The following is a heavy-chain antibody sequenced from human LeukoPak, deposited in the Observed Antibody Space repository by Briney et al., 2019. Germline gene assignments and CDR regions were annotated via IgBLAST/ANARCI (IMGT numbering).Heavy chain of an antibody. CDR2: IYYSGST. Sequence: PSETLSLTCTVSGGSISSYYWSWIRQPPGKGLEWIGYIYYSGSTNYNPSLKSRVTISVDTSKNQFSLKLSSVTAADTAVYYCAREYYYDSSGYSYRWFDPWGQGTLVTVSS. J-gene: IGHJ5*02. CDR1: GGSISSYY. V-gene: IGHV4-59*01. CDR3: AREYYYDSSGYSYRWFDP. D-gene: IGHD3-22*01.